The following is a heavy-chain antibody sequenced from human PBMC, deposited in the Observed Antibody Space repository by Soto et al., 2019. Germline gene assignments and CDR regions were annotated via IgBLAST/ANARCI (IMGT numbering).Heavy chain of an antibody. V-gene: IGHV1-69*13. CDR2: IIPIFGTA. CDR3: ARYYYDSSGYYRYYYGMDV. D-gene: IGHD3-22*01. J-gene: IGHJ6*02. Sequence: GASVKVSCKASGGTFSSYAISWVRQAPGQGLEWMGGIIPIFGTANYAQKFQGRVTITADESTSTAYMELSSLRSEDTAVYYCARYYYDSSGYYRYYYGMDVWGQGTTVTVSS. CDR1: GGTFSSYA.